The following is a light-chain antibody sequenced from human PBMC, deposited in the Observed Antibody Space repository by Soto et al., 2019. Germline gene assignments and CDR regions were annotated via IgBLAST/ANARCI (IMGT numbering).Light chain of an antibody. V-gene: IGKV2-28*01. Sequence: DVVMTQSPLSLPVTPGEPASISCRSSQSLLHSDGQNYLDWFLQRPGQSPQVLIYLGSNRAPGVPDRFSGSGSGTDFTLKISRVEAEDVGVYYCMQALQTPLTFGGGTKVEIK. J-gene: IGKJ4*01. CDR1: QSLLHSDGQNY. CDR3: MQALQTPLT. CDR2: LGS.